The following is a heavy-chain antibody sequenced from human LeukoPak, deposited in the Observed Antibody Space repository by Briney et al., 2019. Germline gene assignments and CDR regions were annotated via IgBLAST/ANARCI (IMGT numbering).Heavy chain of an antibody. CDR2: INHSVST. J-gene: IGHJ3*02. Sequence: SETLSLTCAVYGGSVSGCYWSWIRQPPGEWLEWIGEINHSVSTNYNPSLRSRVTISVDTSKNQFSLKLSSVTAADPAVYYCAEYYDSSGVIWGQGTMVTVSS. CDR3: AEYYDSSGVI. CDR1: GGSVSGCY. D-gene: IGHD3-22*01. V-gene: IGHV4-34*01.